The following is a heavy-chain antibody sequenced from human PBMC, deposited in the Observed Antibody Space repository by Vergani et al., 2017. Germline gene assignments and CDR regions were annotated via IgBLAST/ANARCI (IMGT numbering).Heavy chain of an antibody. CDR1: GFTFSSYG. CDR3: AARGGYCSGGSCRAYFDY. D-gene: IGHD2-15*01. V-gene: IGHV3-23*04. CDR2: IRGSGGST. J-gene: IGHJ4*02. Sequence: VQLVESGGGVVQPGRSLRLSCAASGFTFSSYGMHWVRQAPGKGLEWVSEIRGSGGSTYYADSVKGRFTISRDNSKNTLYLQMNSLRAEDKAVYYCAARGGYCSGGSCRAYFDYGGQGTLVTVSS.